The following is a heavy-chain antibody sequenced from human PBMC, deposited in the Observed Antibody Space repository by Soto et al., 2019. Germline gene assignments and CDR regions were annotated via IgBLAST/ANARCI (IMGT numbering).Heavy chain of an antibody. J-gene: IGHJ4*02. CDR2: ISSSSSTI. D-gene: IGHD6-13*01. CDR3: ARDQPTGIAAADRIGGFDY. CDR1: GFTFSSYS. V-gene: IGHV3-48*02. Sequence: GESLKISCAASGFTFSSYSMNWVRQAPGKGLEWVSYISSSSSTIYYADSVKGRFTISRDNAKNSLYLQMNSLRDEDTAVYYCARDQPTGIAAADRIGGFDYWGQGTLVTVSS.